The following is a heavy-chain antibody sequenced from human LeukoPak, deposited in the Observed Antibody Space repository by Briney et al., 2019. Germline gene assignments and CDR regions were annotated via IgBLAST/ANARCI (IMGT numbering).Heavy chain of an antibody. CDR3: ARGRGIVVVPAAIGFDP. V-gene: IGHV4-30-4*01. CDR1: GGSISSGDYS. D-gene: IGHD2-2*02. Sequence: SETLSLTCTVSGGSISSGDYSWSWIRQPPGKGLEWIGYIYYSGSTYYNPSLKSRVTISVDTSKNQFSLKLSSVTAADTAVYYCARGRGIVVVPAAIGFDPWGQGTLVTVSS. J-gene: IGHJ5*02. CDR2: IYYSGST.